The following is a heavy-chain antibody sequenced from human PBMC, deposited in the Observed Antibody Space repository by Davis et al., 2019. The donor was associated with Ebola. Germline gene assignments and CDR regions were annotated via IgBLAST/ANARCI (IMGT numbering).Heavy chain of an antibody. CDR2: ISSSSSYT. D-gene: IGHD2-2*01. Sequence: PGGSLRLSCAASGFTFSDYYMSWIRQAPGKGLEWVSYISSSSSYTNYADSVKGRFTISRDNAKNSLYLQMNSLRAEDTAVYYCARDSYCNSTSCPYYYYYGMDVWGQGTTVTVSS. CDR3: ARDSYCNSTSCPYYYYYGMDV. J-gene: IGHJ6*02. V-gene: IGHV3-11*06. CDR1: GFTFSDYY.